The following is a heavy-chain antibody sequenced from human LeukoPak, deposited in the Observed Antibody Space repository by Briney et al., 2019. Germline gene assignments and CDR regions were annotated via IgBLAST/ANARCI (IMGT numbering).Heavy chain of an antibody. D-gene: IGHD3-3*01. CDR3: AREIGAYGY. Sequence: GGSLRLSCAASGFSFSSYSMNWVRQAPGKGLEWVSYISSSSSYIYYADSVKGRFTISRDNAKKSLYLQMNSLRAEDAAVYYCAREIGAYGYWGQGTLVTVSS. CDR2: ISSSSSYI. J-gene: IGHJ4*02. CDR1: GFSFSSYS. V-gene: IGHV3-21*01.